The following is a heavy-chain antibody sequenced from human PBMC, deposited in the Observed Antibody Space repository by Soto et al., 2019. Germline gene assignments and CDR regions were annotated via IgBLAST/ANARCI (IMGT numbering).Heavy chain of an antibody. J-gene: IGHJ4*02. D-gene: IGHD2-2*02. V-gene: IGHV1-69*13. CDR1: GGTFSNYA. CDR2: IIPIFGTA. CDR3: GRDRLVVPAAILQDTSSAGDY. Sequence: SVKVSCKASGGTFSNYAINWVRQAPGQGLEWMGGIIPIFGTANYAQKFQGRVTITADESTSTAYLDLSSLRSEDTAVYYCGRDRLVVPAAILQDTSSAGDYWGQGTLVAVSS.